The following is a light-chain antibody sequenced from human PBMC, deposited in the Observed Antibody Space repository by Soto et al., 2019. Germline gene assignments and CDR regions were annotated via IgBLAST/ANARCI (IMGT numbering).Light chain of an antibody. CDR1: QTVSTNF. CDR3: QQYGNTPYT. Sequence: EIVLTQSPATVSLSPGERATLSCRASQTVSTNFLAWYQQKPGQSPRLLIYGASSRATGIPDRFSGSGSETDFTLTIVRLEPEDFATYYCQQYGNTPYTFGQGTKLEIK. J-gene: IGKJ2*01. V-gene: IGKV3-20*01. CDR2: GAS.